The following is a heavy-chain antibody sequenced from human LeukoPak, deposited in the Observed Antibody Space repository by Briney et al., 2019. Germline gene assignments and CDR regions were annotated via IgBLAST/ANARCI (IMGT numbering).Heavy chain of an antibody. V-gene: IGHV3-33*01. J-gene: IGHJ4*02. CDR2: IWYDGSNK. Sequence: QSGGSLRLSCAASGFTFSSYGMHWVRQAPGKGLEWVAVIWYDGSNKYYADSVKGRFTISRDNSKNTLYLQMNSLRAEDTAVYYCARESGDYCYDSSGYYYFDYWGQGTLVTVSS. CDR3: ARESGDYCYDSSGYYYFDY. D-gene: IGHD3-22*01. CDR1: GFTFSSYG.